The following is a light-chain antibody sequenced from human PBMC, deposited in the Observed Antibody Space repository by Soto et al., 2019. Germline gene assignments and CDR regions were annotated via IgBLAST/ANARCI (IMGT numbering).Light chain of an antibody. CDR2: GTS. J-gene: IGKJ1*01. Sequence: EIVLTQSPGTLSLSPGERATLSCRASQSVSSSYLAWYQQKPGQAPRLLIYGTSSRATGIPDRFSGSGSGTDFPLTISRLEPDDFAVYYCQQYDSSSWTFGQGTKVEIK. V-gene: IGKV3-20*01. CDR1: QSVSSSY. CDR3: QQYDSSSWT.